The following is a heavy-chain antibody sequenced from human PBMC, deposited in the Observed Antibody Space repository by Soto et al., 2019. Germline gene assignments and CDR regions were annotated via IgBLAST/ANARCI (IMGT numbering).Heavy chain of an antibody. V-gene: IGHV3-21*01. CDR1: GFTFSSYS. CDR3: ARVVAAVGNFLFYP. D-gene: IGHD1-1*01. Sequence: GGSLRLSCAASGFTFSSYSMNWVRQAPGKGLEWVSSISSSSSYIYYADSVKGRFTISRDNAKNSLYLQMNSLKAEDTAVYYCARVVAAVGNFLFYPWGQGTLVTVSS. CDR2: ISSSSSYI. J-gene: IGHJ5*02.